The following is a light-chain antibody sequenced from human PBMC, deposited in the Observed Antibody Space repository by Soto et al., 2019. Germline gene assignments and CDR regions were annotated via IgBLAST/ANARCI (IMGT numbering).Light chain of an antibody. CDR2: DVS. CDR1: SSDVGAYNY. V-gene: IGLV2-14*01. J-gene: IGLJ1*01. CDR3: SSFTSSSTRV. Sequence: LTQSASVSGSPGQSITISCTGTSSDVGAYNYVSWYQQHPGKAPKLIIYDVSNRPSGVSNRFSGSKSGNTASLTISALQAEDEADYYCSSFTSSSTRVFGTGTKVTVL.